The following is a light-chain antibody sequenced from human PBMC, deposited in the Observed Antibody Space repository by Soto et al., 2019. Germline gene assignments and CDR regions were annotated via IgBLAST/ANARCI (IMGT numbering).Light chain of an antibody. CDR2: ASS. Sequence: DIHLTQSPSFLFASVGDRVTITCRASQDVGHFLAWYQQKPGKAPKLLMYASSTLQSDVPARFRGSGSGTELTLTITSMQPEDFATDFYQLLDSYLSFTFGGGTKVEI. CDR3: QLLDSYLSFT. V-gene: IGKV1-9*01. J-gene: IGKJ4*01. CDR1: QDVGHF.